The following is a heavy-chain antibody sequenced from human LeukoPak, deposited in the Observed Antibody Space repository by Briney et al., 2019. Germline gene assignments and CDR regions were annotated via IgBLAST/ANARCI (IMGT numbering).Heavy chain of an antibody. CDR1: GYSISSGYY. V-gene: IGHV4-38-2*02. CDR3: ARWEWLEYFQH. D-gene: IGHD6-19*01. Sequence: SETLSLTCTVSGYSISSGYYWNWIRQPPGKGLEWIGEINHSGSTNYNPSLKSRVTMSVDTSKNQFSLKLTSVTAADTAVYYCARWEWLEYFQHWGQGTLVTVSS. J-gene: IGHJ1*01. CDR2: INHSGST.